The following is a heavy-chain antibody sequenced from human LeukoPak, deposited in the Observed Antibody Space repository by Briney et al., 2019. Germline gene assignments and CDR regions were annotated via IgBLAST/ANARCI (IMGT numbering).Heavy chain of an antibody. CDR1: GFTFSNAW. D-gene: IGHD1-26*01. Sequence: GSLRLSCAASGFTFSNAWRSWVRQPPGKGLEWVGRIKSKTDGGTTDYAAPVKGRFTISRDDSKNTLYVQMNSLKTEDTAVYYCTTDSGSYLIDYWGQGTLVTVSS. CDR3: TTDSGSYLIDY. J-gene: IGHJ4*02. V-gene: IGHV3-15*01. CDR2: IKSKTDGGTT.